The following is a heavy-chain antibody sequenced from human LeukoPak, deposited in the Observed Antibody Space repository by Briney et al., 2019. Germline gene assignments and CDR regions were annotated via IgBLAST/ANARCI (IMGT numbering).Heavy chain of an antibody. CDR1: GGSFSGYY. CDR2: INHSGST. D-gene: IGHD6-6*01. CDR3: ARGWRARRFDY. V-gene: IGHV4-34*01. J-gene: IGHJ4*02. Sequence: PSETLSLTCAVYGGSFSGYYWSWIRQPPGKGLEWIGEINHSGSTNYNPSLKSRVTISVDTSKNQFSLKLSPVTAADTAVYYCARGWRARRFDYWGEGTLVTVSS.